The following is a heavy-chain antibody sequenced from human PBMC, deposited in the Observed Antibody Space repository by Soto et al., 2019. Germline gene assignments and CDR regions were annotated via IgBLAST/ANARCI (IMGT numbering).Heavy chain of an antibody. CDR1: GFTFSSYD. Sequence: PGGSLRLSCAASGFTFSSYDMHWVRQATGKGLEWVSAIGTAGDTYYPGSVKGRFTISRENAKNSFYLQMNSLRAGDTAVYYCTTGFPAIAADYYYYYGMDVWGQGTTVTVSS. D-gene: IGHD5-18*01. CDR3: TTGFPAIAADYYYYYGMDV. CDR2: IGTAGDT. J-gene: IGHJ6*02. V-gene: IGHV3-13*04.